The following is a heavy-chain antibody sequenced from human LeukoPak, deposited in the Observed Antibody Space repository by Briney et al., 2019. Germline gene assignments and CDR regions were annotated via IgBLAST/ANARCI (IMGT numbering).Heavy chain of an antibody. CDR2: ISSSSSYI. CDR3: ARAGNYYDSSGYYVQELYDY. Sequence: SGGSLRLSCAASGFTFSSYSMNWVRQAPGKGLEWVSSISSSSSYIYYADSVKGRFTISRGNAKNSLYLQMNSLRAEDTAVYYCARAGNYYDSSGYYVQELYDYWGQGPLVTVSS. D-gene: IGHD3-22*01. V-gene: IGHV3-21*01. J-gene: IGHJ4*02. CDR1: GFTFSSYS.